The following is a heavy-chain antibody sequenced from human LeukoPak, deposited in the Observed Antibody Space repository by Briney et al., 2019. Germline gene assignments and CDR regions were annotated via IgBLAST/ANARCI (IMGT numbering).Heavy chain of an antibody. D-gene: IGHD6-19*01. V-gene: IGHV3-48*01. CDR3: ARDRPQQWLVRGQRGYYYYMDV. CDR1: GLTISSYS. J-gene: IGHJ6*03. Sequence: GGSLRLSCAASGLTISSYSMNWVRQAPGKGLQWVSYISSSSSTIYYADSVKGRFTISRDNAKNSLYLQMNSLRAEDTAVYYCARDRPQQWLVRGQRGYYYYMDVWGKGTTVTISS. CDR2: ISSSSSTI.